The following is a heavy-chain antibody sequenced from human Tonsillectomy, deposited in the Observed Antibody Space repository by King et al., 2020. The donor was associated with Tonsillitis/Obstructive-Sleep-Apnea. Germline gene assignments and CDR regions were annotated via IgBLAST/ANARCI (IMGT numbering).Heavy chain of an antibody. J-gene: IGHJ4*02. CDR1: GYTFTAYY. V-gene: IGHV1-2*02. D-gene: IGHD6-19*01. CDR2: INPNSGGT. Sequence: VQLVQSGAEVKKPGASVKVSCKTSGYTFTAYYIHWMRQAPGQGLEWMGWINPNSGGTNYAQKFQDRVTMTADTSLNIAYLELSGLRSNDTAVYYCARDPPIAVATTGDDWGQGTLVTVSS. CDR3: ARDPPIAVATTGDD.